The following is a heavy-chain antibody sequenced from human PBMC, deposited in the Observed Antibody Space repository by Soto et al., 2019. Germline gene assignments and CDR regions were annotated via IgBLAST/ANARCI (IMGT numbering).Heavy chain of an antibody. CDR3: ARLDVDTAMVDSYYYYGMDV. J-gene: IGHJ6*02. CDR2: IYHSGST. CDR1: GGSISSSNW. V-gene: IGHV4-4*02. D-gene: IGHD5-18*01. Sequence: VQLQESGPGLVKPSGTLSLTCAVSGGSISSSNWWSWVRQPPGKGLEWIGEIYHSGSTNYNPSLKSRVTISVDKSKNQFSLKLSSVTAADTAVYYCARLDVDTAMVDSYYYYGMDVWGQGTTVTVSS.